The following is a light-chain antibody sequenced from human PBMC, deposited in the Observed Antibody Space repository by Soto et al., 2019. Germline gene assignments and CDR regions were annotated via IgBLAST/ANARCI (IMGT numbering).Light chain of an antibody. CDR2: EVS. V-gene: IGLV2-8*01. J-gene: IGLJ2*01. CDR3: SSYAGSNNLL. Sequence: QSALTQPPSASGSPGHSVTISCTGTSSDVGGYNYVSWYQQHPGKAPQLMIYEVSRRPSGVPDRFSGSKSGNTASLTVSGLQAEDDADYYCSSYAGSNNLLFGTGTKLNVL. CDR1: SSDVGGYNY.